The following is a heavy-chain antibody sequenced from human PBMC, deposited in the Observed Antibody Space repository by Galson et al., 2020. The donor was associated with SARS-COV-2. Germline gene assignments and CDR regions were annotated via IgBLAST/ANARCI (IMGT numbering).Heavy chain of an antibody. J-gene: IGHJ4*02. D-gene: IGHD2-8*01. CDR3: VRGYCTNGVCLDTY. CDR1: GFTFQNYG. Sequence: GGSLRLPCSASGFTFQNYGMHWVRQAPGKGLECVSALGTRGTTYYADSVKGRFTISRDNSRNTLYLQMSSLKAEDTAVYYCVRGYCTNGVCLDTYWGQGTLVTVSS. CDR2: LGTRGTT. V-gene: IGHV3-64D*06.